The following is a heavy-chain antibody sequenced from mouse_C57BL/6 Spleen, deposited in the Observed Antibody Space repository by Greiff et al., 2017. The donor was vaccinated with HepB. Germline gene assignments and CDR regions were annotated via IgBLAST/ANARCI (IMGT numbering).Heavy chain of an antibody. J-gene: IGHJ4*01. Sequence: EVMLVESGGGLVQPGGSLKLSCAASGFTFSDYYMYWVRQTPEKRLEWVAYISNGGGSTYYPDTVKGRFTISRDNAKNNLYLQMSRLKSEDTAMYYCARRGYGNYRYAMDYWGQGTSVTVSS. CDR3: ARRGYGNYRYAMDY. D-gene: IGHD2-10*02. V-gene: IGHV5-12*01. CDR1: GFTFSDYY. CDR2: ISNGGGST.